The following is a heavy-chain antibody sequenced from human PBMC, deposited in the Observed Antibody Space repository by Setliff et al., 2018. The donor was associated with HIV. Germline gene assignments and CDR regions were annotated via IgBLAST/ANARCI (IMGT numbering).Heavy chain of an antibody. CDR1: GGSISGYF. V-gene: IGHV4-4*07. J-gene: IGHJ5*02. CDR3: ARDLPELTGRSFDP. D-gene: IGHD7-27*01. CDR2: IYTSGST. Sequence: PSETLSLTCNVSGGSISGYFWTWIRQPAGKGLEWIGRIYTSGSTNYNPSLKSRLSMSIDTSKNHFSLRPTSVTAADTAAYYCARDLPELTGRSFDPWGQGIQVTVS.